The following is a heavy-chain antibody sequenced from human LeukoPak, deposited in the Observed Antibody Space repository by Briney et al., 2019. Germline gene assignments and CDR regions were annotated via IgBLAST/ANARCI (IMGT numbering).Heavy chain of an antibody. CDR1: GGTFSSYA. V-gene: IGHV1-8*02. CDR2: MSPNSGNT. Sequence: ASVKVSCKASGGTFSSYAISWVRQATGQGLEWMGWMSPNSGNTGYAQKFQGRVTMTRDTTIGTAYLELNSLRSEDSAVYYCVRTPPNWGADFWGQGTLVTVSS. J-gene: IGHJ4*02. D-gene: IGHD7-27*01. CDR3: VRTPPNWGADF.